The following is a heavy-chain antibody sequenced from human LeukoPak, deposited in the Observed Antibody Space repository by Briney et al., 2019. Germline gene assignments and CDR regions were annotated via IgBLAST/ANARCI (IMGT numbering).Heavy chain of an antibody. Sequence: GGSLRLSCAASGFTFSNYGMHWVRQAPGKGLEWVAVVSNGGRVQYYADSVTGRFTISRDNSKKTLSLQMNSLIAEDTAVYYSTKEGGPTAVTTERCSFYEWGQGTLVTAAS. CDR2: VSNGGRVQ. J-gene: IGHJ4*02. CDR3: TKEGGPTAVTTERCSFYE. V-gene: IGHV3-30*18. D-gene: IGHD4-17*01. CDR1: GFTFSNYG.